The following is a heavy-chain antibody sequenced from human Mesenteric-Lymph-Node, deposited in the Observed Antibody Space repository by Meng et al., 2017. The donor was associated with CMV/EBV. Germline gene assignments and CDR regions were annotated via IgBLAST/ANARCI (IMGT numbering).Heavy chain of an antibody. CDR1: GGSISTSSSY. J-gene: IGHJ5*02. D-gene: IGHD3-22*01. Sequence: SETLSLTCTVSGGSISTSSSYWGWIRQPPGKGLEWIGSIYYSGSTYYNPSLKSRVTISVDTSKNQYSLKLSSVTAADTAVYYCARHPIITMIVVVIPGGGFDPWGQGTLVTVSS. V-gene: IGHV4-39*01. CDR3: ARHPIITMIVVVIPGGGFDP. CDR2: IYYSGST.